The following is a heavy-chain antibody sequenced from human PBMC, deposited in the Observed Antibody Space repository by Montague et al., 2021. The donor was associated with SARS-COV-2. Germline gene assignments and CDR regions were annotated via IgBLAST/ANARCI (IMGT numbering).Heavy chain of an antibody. CDR1: GASISSSSFF. CDR2: VSYSGGY. V-gene: IGHV4-39*01. D-gene: IGHD3-3*01. Sequence: SETLSLTCTVSGASISSSSFFWGWIRQPPGKGLEWIGTVSYSGGYYYMPSLKSRVTMSVDTSKNQFSLKLYSVTAADTAVYYCVRRVDTRGFRFDSWGQGALVTVSS. J-gene: IGHJ4*02. CDR3: VRRVDTRGFRFDS.